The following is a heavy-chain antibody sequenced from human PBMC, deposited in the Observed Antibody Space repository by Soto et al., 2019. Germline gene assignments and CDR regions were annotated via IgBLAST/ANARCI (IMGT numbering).Heavy chain of an antibody. Sequence: QVQLQESGPGLVKPSETLSLTCTVSGGSVSTGTFYWSWIRQSPGKGLEWMGYISDTGSSNYNPPQTSRVTISVDTPKNQSSLKLSSVTAANTAVYFCARGDPINWFAPWGQATLVTVSS. J-gene: IGHJ5*02. CDR1: GGSVSTGTFY. CDR2: ISDTGSS. CDR3: ARGDPINWFAP. V-gene: IGHV4-61*01.